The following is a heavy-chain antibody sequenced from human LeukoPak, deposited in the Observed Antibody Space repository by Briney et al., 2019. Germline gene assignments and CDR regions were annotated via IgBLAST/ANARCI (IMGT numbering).Heavy chain of an antibody. Sequence: SQTLSLTCVIPGDSVSSNSAAWNWIRQSPSRGLEWLGRTYYRSKWYNDYAVSVKSRITINPDTSKNQFSLHPNSVTPEDTAVYYCAGYSYGVRPSWGQGTLVTVSS. J-gene: IGHJ5*02. D-gene: IGHD5-18*01. V-gene: IGHV6-1*01. CDR3: AGYSYGVRPS. CDR1: GDSVSSNSAA. CDR2: TYYRSKWYN.